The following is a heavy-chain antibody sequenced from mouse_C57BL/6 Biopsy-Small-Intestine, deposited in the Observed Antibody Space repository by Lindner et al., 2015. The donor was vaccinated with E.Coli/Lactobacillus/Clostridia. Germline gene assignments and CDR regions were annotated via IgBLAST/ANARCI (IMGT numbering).Heavy chain of an antibody. CDR3: ARNPGTGGYFDY. J-gene: IGHJ2*01. CDR1: DNSFTGYY. Sequence: VQLQESGPELVKPGASVKISCKASDNSFTGYYMHWVRQSRGGILGWIGYISPYSGISSYNQKFKGKATLTVDKSSGTAYMDLRSLTSEDSAVYYCARNPGTGGYFDYWGQGTTLTVSS. CDR2: ISPYSGIS. D-gene: IGHD4-1*01. V-gene: IGHV1-31*01.